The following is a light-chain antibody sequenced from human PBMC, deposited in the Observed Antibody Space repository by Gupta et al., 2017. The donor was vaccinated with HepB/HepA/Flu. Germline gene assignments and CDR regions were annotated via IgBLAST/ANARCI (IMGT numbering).Light chain of an antibody. V-gene: IGKV1-16*01. CDR1: QDISNY. J-gene: IGKJ5*01. Sequence: DIQMTHSPSSFSASVGDRVIITCLASQDISNYLAWFQQKPGKAPQSLIYAASSLQIGVPSRFSGGGSGTDFTLTISSLQPEDFATYYCQQYNSYPITFGQGTRLDIK. CDR2: AAS. CDR3: QQYNSYPIT.